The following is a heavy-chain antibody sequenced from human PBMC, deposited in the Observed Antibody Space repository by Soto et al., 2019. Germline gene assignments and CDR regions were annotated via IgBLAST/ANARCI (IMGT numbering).Heavy chain of an antibody. V-gene: IGHV3-30-3*01. J-gene: IGHJ4*02. CDR3: ARDSNKYDSSGYALY. CDR2: ISYDGSNK. Sequence: PGGSLRLSCAASGFTFSSYAMHWVRQAPGKGLEWVAVISYDGSNKYYADSVKGRFTISRDNSKNTLYLQMNSLRAEDTAVYYCARDSNKYDSSGYALYWGRGTLVTVSS. D-gene: IGHD3-22*01. CDR1: GFTFSSYA.